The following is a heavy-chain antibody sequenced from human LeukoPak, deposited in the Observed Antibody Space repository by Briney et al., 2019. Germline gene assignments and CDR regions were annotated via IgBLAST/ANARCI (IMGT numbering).Heavy chain of an antibody. CDR2: ISGSGGNT. CDR1: GFTFSSYA. V-gene: IGHV3-23*01. J-gene: IGHJ2*01. CDR3: AKRRSSGPNWYFDL. D-gene: IGHD6-19*01. Sequence: PGGSLRLSCAASGFTFSSYAMSWVRQAPGKGLEWVSAISGSGGNTNYADSVKGRFTISRDNSKNTLYLQMNSLRAEDTAVYYCAKRRSSGPNWYFDLWGRGTLVAVSS.